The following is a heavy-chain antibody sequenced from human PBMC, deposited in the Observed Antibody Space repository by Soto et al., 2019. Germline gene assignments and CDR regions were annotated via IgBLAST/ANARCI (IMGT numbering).Heavy chain of an antibody. D-gene: IGHD3-3*01. CDR2: ISYDGSNK. CDR1: GFTFSSYG. J-gene: IGHJ4*02. Sequence: PGGSLRLSCAASGFTFSSYGMHWVRQAPGKGLEWVAVISYDGSNKYYADSVKGRFTISRDNSKNTLYLQMNSLRAEDTAVYYCAKDLIIRDFWSGYYIDYWGQGTLVTVSS. V-gene: IGHV3-30*18. CDR3: AKDLIIRDFWSGYYIDY.